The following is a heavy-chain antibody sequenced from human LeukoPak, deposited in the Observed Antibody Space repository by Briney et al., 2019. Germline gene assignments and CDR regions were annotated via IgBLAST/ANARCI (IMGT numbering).Heavy chain of an antibody. CDR1: GFTFSSYW. CDR3: AKDQGIVGAPDY. Sequence: TGGSLRLSCAASGFTFSSYWMHWVRQAPGKGLVWVSRINSDGGSTSYADSVKGRFTISRDNAKNTLYLQMNSLRAEDTAVYYCAKDQGIVGAPDYWGQGTLVTVSS. D-gene: IGHD1-26*01. J-gene: IGHJ4*02. V-gene: IGHV3-74*01. CDR2: INSDGGST.